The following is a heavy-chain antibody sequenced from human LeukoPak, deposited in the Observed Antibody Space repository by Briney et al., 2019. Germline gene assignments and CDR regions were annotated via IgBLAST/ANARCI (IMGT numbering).Heavy chain of an antibody. D-gene: IGHD5-12*01. V-gene: IGHV3-48*03. CDR2: ISSRGSTI. CDR3: AKDLEATTRGFDY. Sequence: GGSLRLSCAASGFTFSGYEMNWVRQAPGKGLEWVSYISSRGSTIYYADSVKGRFTISRDNAKKSLYLQMNSLRAEDTAVYYCAKDLEATTRGFDYWGQGSRVTVSS. J-gene: IGHJ4*02. CDR1: GFTFSGYE.